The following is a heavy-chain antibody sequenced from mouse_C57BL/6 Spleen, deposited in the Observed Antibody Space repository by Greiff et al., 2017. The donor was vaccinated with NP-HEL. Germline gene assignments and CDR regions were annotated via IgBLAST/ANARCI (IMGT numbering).Heavy chain of an antibody. J-gene: IGHJ3*01. Sequence: EVQLQQSGPVLVKPGASVKMSCKASGYTFTDYYMNWVKQSHGKSLEWIGVINPYNGGTSYNQKFKGKATLTVDKSSSTAYMELNSLTSEDSAVYYYANGYSNSFAYWGQGTLVTVSA. CDR3: ANGYSNSFAY. CDR2: INPYNGGT. V-gene: IGHV1-19*01. CDR1: GYTFTDYY. D-gene: IGHD2-5*01.